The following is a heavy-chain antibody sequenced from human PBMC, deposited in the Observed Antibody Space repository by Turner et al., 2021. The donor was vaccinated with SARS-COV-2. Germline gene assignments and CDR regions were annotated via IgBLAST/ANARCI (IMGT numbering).Heavy chain of an antibody. D-gene: IGHD3-22*01. CDR1: GGSISSYY. V-gene: IGHV4-59*08. CDR2: IYYSGST. CDR3: ARHPYYYDSSGYHFDY. Sequence: QVHLQESGTGPVKPSETVSLTCTGSGGSISSYYWSWIRQPPGKGLEWNGYIYYSGSTNYNPSLKSRVTISVDTSKNQSSLKLSSVTAADTAIYYCARHPYYYDSSGYHFDYWGQGTLVTVSS. J-gene: IGHJ4*02.